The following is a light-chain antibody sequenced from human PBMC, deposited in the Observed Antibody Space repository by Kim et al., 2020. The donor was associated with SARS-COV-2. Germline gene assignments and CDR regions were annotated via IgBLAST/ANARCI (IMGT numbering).Light chain of an antibody. J-gene: IGKJ2*01. CDR2: KAS. V-gene: IGKV1-5*03. CDR3: QQYTASYA. CDR1: QNINNW. Sequence: DIQMTQSPSTLSASVGDRVTITCRASQNINNWLAWYQQKPGRAPKLLIYKASNLEAGVPSRFSGVGFGTEFTLTISSLQPDDFATYYGQQYTASYAFGQGTKLEI.